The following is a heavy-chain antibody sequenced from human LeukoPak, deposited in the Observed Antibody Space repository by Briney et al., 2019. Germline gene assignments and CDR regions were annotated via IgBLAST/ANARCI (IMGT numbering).Heavy chain of an antibody. CDR1: GFTFRSYW. V-gene: IGHV3-74*01. CDR3: VRDGDAYNFDY. CDR2: VKFDGSYT. Sequence: GGSLRLSCAAAGFTFRSYWMHWVRPAPGKGLVWVSRVKFDGSYTNYVDSVKGRFTISRDNAKNTLYLQMNSLRLEDTGIYYCVRDGDAYNFDYWGQGTLVTVSS. J-gene: IGHJ4*02. D-gene: IGHD5-24*01.